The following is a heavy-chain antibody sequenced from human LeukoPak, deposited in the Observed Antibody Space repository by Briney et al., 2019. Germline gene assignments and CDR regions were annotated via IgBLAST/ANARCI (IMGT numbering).Heavy chain of an antibody. J-gene: IGHJ4*02. Sequence: SETLSLTCTVSGGSVSSGSYYWSWIRQPPGKGLEWIGYIYYSGSTNYNPSLKSRVIMSVDTSKNQFSLKLSSVTAADTAVYYCAREFSSGYLAYWGQGTLVTVSS. CDR1: GGSVSSGSYY. CDR2: IYYSGST. D-gene: IGHD3-22*01. V-gene: IGHV4-61*01. CDR3: AREFSSGYLAY.